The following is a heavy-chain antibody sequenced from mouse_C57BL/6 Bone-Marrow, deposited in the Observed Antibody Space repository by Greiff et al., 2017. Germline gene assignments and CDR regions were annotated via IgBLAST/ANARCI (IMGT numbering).Heavy chain of an antibody. CDR1: GFTFSSYA. Sequence: EVQGVESGEGLVKPGGSLKLSCAASGFTFSSYAMSWVRQTPEKRLEWVAYISSGGDYIYYADTVKGRFTISRANARNTLYLQMSSLKSEDTAMYYCTRVLLGFDYWGQGTTLTVSA. CDR3: TRVLLGFDY. CDR2: ISSGGDYI. J-gene: IGHJ2*01. V-gene: IGHV5-9-1*02. D-gene: IGHD4-1*01.